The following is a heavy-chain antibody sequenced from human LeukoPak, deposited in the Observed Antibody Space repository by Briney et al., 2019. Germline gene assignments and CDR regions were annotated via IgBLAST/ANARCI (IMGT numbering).Heavy chain of an antibody. CDR2: TSYDGGNK. CDR1: GFTFSTYG. D-gene: IGHD5-18*01. V-gene: IGHV3-30*18. J-gene: IGHJ5*02. Sequence: GRSLRLSCAASGFTFSTYGMHWVRQAPGKGLEWVAVTSYDGGNKYYADSVKGRFTIPRDNSKNTLYLQMNSLRADDTAVYYCAKSRGGYSYGDNWFDPWGQGTPVTVSS. CDR3: AKSRGGYSYGDNWFDP.